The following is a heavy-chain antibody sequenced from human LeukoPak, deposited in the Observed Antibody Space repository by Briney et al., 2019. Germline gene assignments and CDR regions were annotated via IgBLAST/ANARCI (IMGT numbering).Heavy chain of an antibody. V-gene: IGHV3-66*01. D-gene: IGHD1-26*01. CDR1: EFTVSSNY. CDR3: TRGGGTYSGAFDI. Sequence: GGSLRLSCAASEFTVSSNYMSWVRQAPGKGLEWVSVIYSGDITYYADSVKGRFTVSRDNSKNTLFLQMNSLRTEDTAVYYCTRGGGTYSGAFDIWGQGTMVTVSS. CDR2: IYSGDIT. J-gene: IGHJ3*02.